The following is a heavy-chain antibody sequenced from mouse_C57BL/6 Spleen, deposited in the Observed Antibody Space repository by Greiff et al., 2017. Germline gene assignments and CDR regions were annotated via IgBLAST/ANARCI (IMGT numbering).Heavy chain of an antibody. J-gene: IGHJ2*01. CDR3: TRGSRYYFDD. CDR2: IDPETGGT. CDR1: GYTFTDYE. Sequence: VQLQQSGAELVRPGASVTLSCKASGYTFTDYEMHWVKQTPVNGLEWIGAIDPETGGTASNQKFKGKAILTADKSSSTAYMELRSLTSEDSAVYYCTRGSRYYFDDWGQGTTLTVAS. V-gene: IGHV1-15*01.